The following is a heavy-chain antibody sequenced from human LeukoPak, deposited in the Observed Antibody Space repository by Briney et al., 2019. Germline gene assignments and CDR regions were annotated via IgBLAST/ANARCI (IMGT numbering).Heavy chain of an antibody. D-gene: IGHD2-2*01. Sequence: GGSLRLSCAASGFTFSKAWMSWVRQAPGKGLEWVSRVRSETDGGTTDYAAPVQGRFTISRDDSKNTLYLQMNSLETDDTAVYYCTALSYAAAPTWGQGTLVTVSS. CDR3: TALSYAAAPT. CDR2: VRSETDGGTT. V-gene: IGHV3-15*01. J-gene: IGHJ5*02. CDR1: GFTFSKAW.